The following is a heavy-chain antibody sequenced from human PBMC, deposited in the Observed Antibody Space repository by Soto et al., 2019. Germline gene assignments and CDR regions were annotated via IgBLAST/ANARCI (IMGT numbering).Heavy chain of an antibody. Sequence: QVQLVQSGAEVKKPGSSVKVSCKASGGTFSSYAISWVRQAPGQGLEWMGGIIPIFGTANYAQKFQGRVTXXAXEXXSTAYMELSSLRSEDTAVYYCARGRVVAGQYYFDYWGQGTLVTVSS. CDR2: IIPIFGTA. CDR1: GGTFSSYA. J-gene: IGHJ4*02. V-gene: IGHV1-69*12. D-gene: IGHD6-19*01. CDR3: ARGRVVAGQYYFDY.